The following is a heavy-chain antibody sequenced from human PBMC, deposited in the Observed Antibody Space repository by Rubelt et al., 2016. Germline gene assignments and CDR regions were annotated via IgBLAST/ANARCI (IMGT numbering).Heavy chain of an antibody. D-gene: IGHD6-13*01. CDR1: GGSISSSSYY. J-gene: IGHJ3*02. Sequence: QLQLQESGPGLVKPSETLSLTCTVSGGSISSSSYYWGWIRQPPGKGLEWIGSIYYSGSTYYNPSLKSRVTISVDTSKNQFSLKLSSVTAADTAVYYCARDFTYSSSWGGAFDIWGQGTMVTVSS. CDR3: ARDFTYSSSWGGAFDI. CDR2: IYYSGST. V-gene: IGHV4-39*07.